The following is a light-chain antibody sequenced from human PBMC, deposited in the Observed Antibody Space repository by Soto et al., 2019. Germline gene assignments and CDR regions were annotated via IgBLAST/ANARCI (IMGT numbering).Light chain of an antibody. CDR2: KAS. Sequence: DIQMTQSPSTLAVSVGDTVTITCRASQSISSWLAWYQQKPGKAPKLLIQKASSLESGVPSRFSGSRSGTEFTLTITSLQPDDFATYYCQQSRTFGRGTKVEIK. CDR3: QQSRT. CDR1: QSISSW. V-gene: IGKV1-5*03. J-gene: IGKJ1*01.